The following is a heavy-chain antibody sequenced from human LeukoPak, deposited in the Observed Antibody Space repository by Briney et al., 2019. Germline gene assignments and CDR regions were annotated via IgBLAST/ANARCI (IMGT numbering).Heavy chain of an antibody. CDR2: ICSSGRYT. CDR1: GLSFSSDT. Sequence: GGSLTVSCVDSGLSFSSDTMYWVRQAPGGGLGWGSAICSSGRYTYYADSAKGRFTISRDNAKNLLLLQMDSLRVDDTAMYYCARDINPDHPMMADVDPDFWGQGTLVTVSS. D-gene: IGHD3-22*01. V-gene: IGHV3-21*06. CDR3: ARDINPDHPMMADVDPDF. J-gene: IGHJ4*02.